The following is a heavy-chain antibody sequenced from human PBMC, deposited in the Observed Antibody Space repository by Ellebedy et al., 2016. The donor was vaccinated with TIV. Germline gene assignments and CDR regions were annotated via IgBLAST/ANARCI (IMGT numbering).Heavy chain of an antibody. CDR3: VRVMWPVPGPVDPFDY. CDR1: GFTFSSHG. Sequence: GESLKISCAASGFTFSSHGMAWVRQGPGKGLEWLSGITGGGDTTYYADSVKGRFTISRDNSKNTLFLQLSSLRAEDTAVFYCVRVMWPVPGPVDPFDYWGQGTPVTVSS. CDR2: ITGGGDTT. J-gene: IGHJ4*02. D-gene: IGHD6-19*01. V-gene: IGHV3-23*01.